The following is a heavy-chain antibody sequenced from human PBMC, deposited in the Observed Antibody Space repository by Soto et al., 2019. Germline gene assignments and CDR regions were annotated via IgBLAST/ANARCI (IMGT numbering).Heavy chain of an antibody. CDR1: GGSISSSSYY. CDR3: ARVGIDILTGYQPFDY. V-gene: IGHV4-39*01. J-gene: IGHJ4*02. CDR2: IYYSGST. D-gene: IGHD3-9*01. Sequence: QLQLQESVPGLVTPSATPSLTCPGTGGSISSSSYYCSWIRQHPGKGLEWLGSIYYSGSTYYNPPLKSRVSIAVDTAKNQCSLKLGSVPAADTAVYYCARVGIDILTGYQPFDYLCQGTLVTVSS.